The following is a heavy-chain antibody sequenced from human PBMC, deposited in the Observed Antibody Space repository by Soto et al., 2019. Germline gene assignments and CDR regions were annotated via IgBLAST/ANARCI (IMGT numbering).Heavy chain of an antibody. D-gene: IGHD2-15*01. CDR1: GYTFTSYY. V-gene: IGHV1-46*01. CDR2: INPSGGT. CDR3: ARVYCSGGSCYGIDY. J-gene: IGHJ4*02. Sequence: QVQLVQSGAEVKKPGASVKISCKASGYTFTSYYMHWVRQATGQGLEWMGIINPSGGTRYAQRFQGRNTITRDTSTSTVYMELSSLRSEDTAVYYCARVYCSGGSCYGIDYWGQGTLVTVSS.